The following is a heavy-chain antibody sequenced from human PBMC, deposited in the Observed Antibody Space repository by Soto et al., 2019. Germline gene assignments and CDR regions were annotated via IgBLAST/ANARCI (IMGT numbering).Heavy chain of an antibody. J-gene: IGHJ4*02. V-gene: IGHV1-3*01. CDR3: ARGLNGYLHYFDY. D-gene: IGHD5-18*01. CDR2: INAGNGNT. Sequence: QVQLVQSGAEVKKPGASVKVSCKASGYTFTSYAMHWVRQAPGQRLEWMGWINAGNGNTKYSQKFQGRVTITRATSASTAYMELSSLTSADTAVYYCARGLNGYLHYFDYWGQGTLVTVSS. CDR1: GYTFTSYA.